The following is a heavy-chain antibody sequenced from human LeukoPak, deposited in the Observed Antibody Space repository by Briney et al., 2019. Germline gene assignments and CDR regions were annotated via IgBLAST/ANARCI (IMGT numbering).Heavy chain of an antibody. CDR2: INPSGGST. Sequence: ASVKVSCKASGYTFTSYYMHWVRQAPGQGLEWMGIINPSGGSTGYAQKFQGRVTMTRDTSTSTVYMELSSLRSEDTAVYYCAILAVAGSFDYWGQGTLVTVSS. D-gene: IGHD6-19*01. CDR1: GYTFTSYY. CDR3: AILAVAGSFDY. V-gene: IGHV1-46*01. J-gene: IGHJ4*02.